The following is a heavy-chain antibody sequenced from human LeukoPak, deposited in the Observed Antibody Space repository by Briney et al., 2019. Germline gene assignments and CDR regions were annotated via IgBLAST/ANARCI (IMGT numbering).Heavy chain of an antibody. D-gene: IGHD5-12*01. V-gene: IGHV1-69*05. J-gene: IGHJ5*02. Sequence: SVKVSCKASGGTFSSYAISWVRQAPGQGLEWIGGIIPIFGTANYAQKFQGRVTITTDESTSTAYMELSSLRSEDTAVYYCARVNGLRSSRWFDPWGQGALVTVSS. CDR1: GGTFSSYA. CDR2: IIPIFGTA. CDR3: ARVNGLRSSRWFDP.